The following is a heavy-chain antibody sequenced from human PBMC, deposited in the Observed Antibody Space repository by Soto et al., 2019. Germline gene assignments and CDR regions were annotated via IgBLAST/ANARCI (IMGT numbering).Heavy chain of an antibody. Sequence: QPVGSLRLSCAASGFTFSSYGMHWVRQAPGKGLEWVAVISYDGSNKYYADSVKGRFTISRDNSKNTLYLQMNSLRAEDTAVYYCAIHYSLDYWGQGTLVTVSS. D-gene: IGHD4-4*01. CDR1: GFTFSSYG. J-gene: IGHJ4*02. CDR2: ISYDGSNK. V-gene: IGHV3-30*03. CDR3: AIHYSLDY.